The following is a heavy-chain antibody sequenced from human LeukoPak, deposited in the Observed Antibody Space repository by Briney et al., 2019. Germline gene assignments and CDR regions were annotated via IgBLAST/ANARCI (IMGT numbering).Heavy chain of an antibody. Sequence: GGSLRLSCAASGFTFSSYAMSWVRQAPGKGLEWVSAISGSGGSTYYADSVKGRFTISRDNSKNTLYLQMNSLRAEDTAVYYCAKDRGYYDSSGFAHLKNWGQGTLVTVSS. CDR2: ISGSGGST. CDR1: GFTFSSYA. D-gene: IGHD3-22*01. CDR3: AKDRGYYDSSGFAHLKN. V-gene: IGHV3-23*01. J-gene: IGHJ4*02.